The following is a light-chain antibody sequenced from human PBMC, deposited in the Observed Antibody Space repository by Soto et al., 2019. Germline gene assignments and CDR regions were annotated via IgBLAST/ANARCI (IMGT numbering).Light chain of an antibody. J-gene: IGKJ1*01. Sequence: ILMTQSPATLSVSPGERATLSCRASQSVSNNLAWYQQKPGQAPRLLIYDASTRATGIPARFSGSGSGTEFTLIISGLQSEDFAVYYGQQYNNWPPWTFGQGTKVEIK. V-gene: IGKV3-15*01. CDR2: DAS. CDR1: QSVSNN. CDR3: QQYNNWPPWT.